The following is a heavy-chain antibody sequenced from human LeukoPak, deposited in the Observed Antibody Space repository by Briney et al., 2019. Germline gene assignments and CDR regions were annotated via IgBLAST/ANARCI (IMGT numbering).Heavy chain of an antibody. Sequence: ASVKVSCKASGYTFTGYYMHWVRQAPGQGLEWMGWINPNSGGTNYAQNFQGRVTMTRDTSISTAYMEVSRLRSDDTAVYYCARLEIFGVIERAYGMDVWGQGTTVTVSS. CDR2: INPNSGGT. J-gene: IGHJ6*02. D-gene: IGHD3-3*01. CDR3: ARLEIFGVIERAYGMDV. V-gene: IGHV1-2*02. CDR1: GYTFTGYY.